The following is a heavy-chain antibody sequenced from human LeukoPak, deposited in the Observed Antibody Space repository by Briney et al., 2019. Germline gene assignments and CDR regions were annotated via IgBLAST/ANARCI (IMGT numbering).Heavy chain of an antibody. V-gene: IGHV3-30*04. CDR3: ARDYGDY. CDR2: ISYDGSNK. CDR1: GFTFRSYA. Sequence: GRSLRLSCAASGFTFRSYAMHWVRQAPGKGLEWVAVISYDGSNKYYADSVKGRFTISRDNSKNTLYLQMNSLRAEDTAVYYCARDYGDYWGQGTLVTVSS. J-gene: IGHJ4*02.